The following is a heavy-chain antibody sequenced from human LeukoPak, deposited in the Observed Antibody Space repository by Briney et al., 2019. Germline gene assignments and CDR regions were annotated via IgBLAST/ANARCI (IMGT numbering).Heavy chain of an antibody. D-gene: IGHD3-10*01. V-gene: IGHV3-73*01. CDR1: GFTVSGSA. CDR2: IRSKANTYAT. J-gene: IGHJ6*03. Sequence: VQPGGSLKLSCAASGFTVSGSARHCVRQASGKGLEWVGRIRSKANTYATAYAASVKGRFTITRDDSKNSAYLQMNSLKTEDTAVYYCTSPIWSCYYYMDVWGKGTTVTVSS. CDR3: TSPIWSCYYYMDV.